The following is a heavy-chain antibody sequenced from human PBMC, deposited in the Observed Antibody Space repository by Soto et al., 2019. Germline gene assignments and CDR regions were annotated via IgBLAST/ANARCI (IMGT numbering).Heavy chain of an antibody. Sequence: PSETLSLTCTVSGGSISSCGYYWSWIRQHPGKGLEWIGYIYYSGSTYYNPSLKSRVTISVDTSKNQFSLKLSSVTAADTAVYYCARDGTDYGDPHAFYIWGQGTMVTVSS. CDR1: GGSISSCGYY. CDR2: IYYSGST. J-gene: IGHJ3*02. CDR3: ARDGTDYGDPHAFYI. V-gene: IGHV4-31*03. D-gene: IGHD4-17*01.